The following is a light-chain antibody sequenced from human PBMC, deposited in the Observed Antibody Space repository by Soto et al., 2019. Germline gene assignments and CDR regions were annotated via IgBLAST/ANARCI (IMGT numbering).Light chain of an antibody. CDR3: AAWDDSLKGWV. V-gene: IGLV1-44*01. CDR2: NND. Sequence: QSVLTQPTSASGTPGQRVTISCSGSSSNIGSNTGNWYQQLPGSAPKLLIYNNDQRPSGLPDRFSGSKSGTSASLAISGLQSEDEADYYCAAWDDSLKGWVFGGGTKLTVL. J-gene: IGLJ3*02. CDR1: SSNIGSNT.